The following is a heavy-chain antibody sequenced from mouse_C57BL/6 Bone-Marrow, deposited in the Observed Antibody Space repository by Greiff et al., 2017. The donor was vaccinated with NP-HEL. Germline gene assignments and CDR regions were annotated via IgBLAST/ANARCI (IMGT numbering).Heavy chain of an antibody. CDR2: IYPGDGDT. CDR1: GYAFSSYW. D-gene: IGHD1-1*01. CDR3: ARGLIATVVATEY. Sequence: VKLQESGAELVKPGASVKISCKASGYAFSSYWMNWVKQRPGKGLEWIGQIYPGDGDTNYNGKFKGKATLTADKSSSTAYMQLSSLTSEDSAVYFCARGLIATVVATEYWGQGTTLTVSS. V-gene: IGHV1-80*01. J-gene: IGHJ2*01.